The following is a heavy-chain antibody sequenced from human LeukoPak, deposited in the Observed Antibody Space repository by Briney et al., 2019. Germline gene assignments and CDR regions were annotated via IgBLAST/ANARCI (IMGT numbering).Heavy chain of an antibody. Sequence: GSVKVSCKASGYTFTSYDINWVRQAAGQGLEWMGWMNPNSGNVAYAQKFQGRVTMTRDTSISTAYMELSSLRSEDTAVYYCARRYHYDGSGLRLDVWGKGTPVTVSS. CDR1: GYTFTSYD. CDR2: MNPNSGNV. D-gene: IGHD3-22*01. J-gene: IGHJ6*04. CDR3: ARRYHYDGSGLRLDV. V-gene: IGHV1-8*01.